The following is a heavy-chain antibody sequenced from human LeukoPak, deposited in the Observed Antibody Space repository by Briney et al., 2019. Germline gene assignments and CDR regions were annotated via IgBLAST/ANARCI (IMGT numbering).Heavy chain of an antibody. D-gene: IGHD2-8*01. V-gene: IGHV3-21*01. CDR3: AKDRCSNGIGCYYYYMDV. Sequence: GGSLRLSCAASGFTFSSYSMNWVRQAPGKGLEWVPSISSSSSYIYYADSVKGRFTISRDNAKNSLYLQMNSLRAEDTAVYYCAKDRCSNGIGCYYYYMDVWGKGTTVTISS. CDR1: GFTFSSYS. CDR2: ISSSSSYI. J-gene: IGHJ6*03.